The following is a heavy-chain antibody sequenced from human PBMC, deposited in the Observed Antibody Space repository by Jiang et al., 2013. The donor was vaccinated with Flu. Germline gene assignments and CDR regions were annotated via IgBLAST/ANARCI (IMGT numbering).Heavy chain of an antibody. CDR1: GYTFTGYY. J-gene: IGHJ4*02. D-gene: IGHD5-24*01. CDR2: INPNSGGT. Sequence: SVKVSCKASGYTFTGYYMHWVRQAPGQGLEWMGWINPNSGGTNYAQKFQGRVTMTRDTSISTAYMELSRLRSDDTAVHYCARPKRWLQLAALDYWGQGTLVTVSS. V-gene: IGHV1-2*02. CDR3: ARPKRWLQLAALDY.